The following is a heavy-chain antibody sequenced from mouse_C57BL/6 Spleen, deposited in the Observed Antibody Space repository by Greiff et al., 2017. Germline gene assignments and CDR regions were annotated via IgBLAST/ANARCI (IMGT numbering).Heavy chain of an antibody. CDR2: FYPGSGSI. CDR1: GYTFTEYT. D-gene: IGHD4-1*01. CDR3: ARHEDLTGTLDY. J-gene: IGHJ2*01. V-gene: IGHV1-62-2*01. Sequence: VQLVESGAELVKPGASVKLSCKASGYTFTEYTIHWVKQRSGQGLEWIGWFYPGSGSIKYNEKFKDKATVTADKSSSTVYMELSRLTSEDSAVYFCARHEDLTGTLDYWGQGTTLTVSS.